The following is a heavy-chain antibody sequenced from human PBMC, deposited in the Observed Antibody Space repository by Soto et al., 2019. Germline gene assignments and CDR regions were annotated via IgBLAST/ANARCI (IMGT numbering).Heavy chain of an antibody. V-gene: IGHV4-59*01. CDR1: GGSISSYY. Sequence: PSETLSLTCTVSGGSISSYYWSWIRQPPGKGLEWIGYIYYSGSTNYNPSLKSRVTISVDTSKNQFSLKLSSVIAADTAVYYCARDRVYYGSGSIINPGVYYYYYGMDVWGQGTTVTVSS. D-gene: IGHD3-10*01. CDR3: ARDRVYYGSGSIINPGVYYYYYGMDV. J-gene: IGHJ6*02. CDR2: IYYSGST.